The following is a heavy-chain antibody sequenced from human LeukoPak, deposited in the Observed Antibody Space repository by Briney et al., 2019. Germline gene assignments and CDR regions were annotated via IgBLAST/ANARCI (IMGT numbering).Heavy chain of an antibody. Sequence: PSETLSLTCTVSGGSISSYYWSWTRQSPGKGLEWIGYIYFSGSTYYNPSLKSRVTISVDTSKNQFSLKLSSVTAADTAVYYCARRHSGSYFGRAPFDYWGQGTLVTVSS. CDR2: IYFSGST. V-gene: IGHV4-59*08. CDR1: GGSISSYY. CDR3: ARRHSGSYFGRAPFDY. J-gene: IGHJ4*02. D-gene: IGHD1-26*01.